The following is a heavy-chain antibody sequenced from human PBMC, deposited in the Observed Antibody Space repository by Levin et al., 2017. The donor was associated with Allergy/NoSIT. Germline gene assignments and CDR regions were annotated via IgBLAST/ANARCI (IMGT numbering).Heavy chain of an antibody. CDR3: ARDQRRLRLGWDYYYYGMDV. D-gene: IGHD3-16*01. CDR1: GFTFSSYT. Sequence: PGGSLRLSCAASGFTFSSYTMHWVRQAPGKGLEWVAVISYDGSNKYYADSVKGRFTISRDNSKNTLYLQMNSLRAEDTAVYYCARDQRRLRLGWDYYYYGMDVWGQGTTVTVSS. J-gene: IGHJ6*02. V-gene: IGHV3-30-3*01. CDR2: ISYDGSNK.